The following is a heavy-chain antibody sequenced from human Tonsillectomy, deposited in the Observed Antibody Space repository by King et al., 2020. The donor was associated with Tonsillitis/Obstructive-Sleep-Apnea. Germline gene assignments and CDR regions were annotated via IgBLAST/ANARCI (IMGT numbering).Heavy chain of an antibody. V-gene: IGHV4-34*01. CDR2: INHSGST. D-gene: IGHD1-26*01. Sequence: VQLQQWGAGLLKPSETLSLTCGVYGGSFSGYNWSWIRQPPGRGLEWIGEINHSGSTNYNPSLKSRVTISVDTSKNQFSLRLSSVTAADTAVYYCARDGWGLSPFDCWGQGTLVTVSS. CDR3: ARDGWGLSPFDC. CDR1: GGSFSGYN. J-gene: IGHJ4*02.